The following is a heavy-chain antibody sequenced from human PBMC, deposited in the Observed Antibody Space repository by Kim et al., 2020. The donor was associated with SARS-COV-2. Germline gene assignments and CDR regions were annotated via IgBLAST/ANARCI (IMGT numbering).Heavy chain of an antibody. CDR3: ATGDPLYCSSTSCYSPV. V-gene: IGHV3-53*01. CDR1: GFTVSSYY. D-gene: IGHD2-2*02. J-gene: IGHJ4*02. CDR2: IYSGGST. Sequence: GGSLRLSCAASGFTVSSYYMSWVRQAPGKGLEWVSVIYSGGSTYYADSVKGRFTISRDNSTNTLYLQMNSLRAEDTAVYYCATGDPLYCSSTSCYSPVWGQGTLVTVSS.